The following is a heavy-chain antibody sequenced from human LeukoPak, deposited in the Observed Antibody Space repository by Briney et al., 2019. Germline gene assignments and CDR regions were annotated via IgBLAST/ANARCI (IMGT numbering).Heavy chain of an antibody. CDR2: INHSGST. D-gene: IGHD6-13*01. Sequence: SETLSLTCAVSGGSISSGGYSWSWIRQPPGKGLEWIGEINHSGSTNYNPSLKGRVTISVDRSKNQFSLKLSSVTAADTAVYYCAREGAAAGTGFDYWGQGTLVTVSS. CDR1: GGSISSGGYS. V-gene: IGHV4-30-2*01. J-gene: IGHJ4*02. CDR3: AREGAAAGTGFDY.